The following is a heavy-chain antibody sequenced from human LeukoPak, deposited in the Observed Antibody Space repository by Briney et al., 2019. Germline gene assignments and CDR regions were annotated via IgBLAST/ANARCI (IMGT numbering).Heavy chain of an antibody. CDR2: IYYSGST. D-gene: IGHD5-12*01. Sequence: SETLSLTCTVSDGSISSSSYYWGWIRQPPGKGLEWIGSIYYSGSTYYNPSLKSRVTISVDTSKNQFSLKLSSVTAADTAVYYCARLDIVATIFDYWGQGTLVTVSS. CDR3: ARLDIVATIFDY. CDR1: DGSISSSSYY. J-gene: IGHJ4*02. V-gene: IGHV4-39*01.